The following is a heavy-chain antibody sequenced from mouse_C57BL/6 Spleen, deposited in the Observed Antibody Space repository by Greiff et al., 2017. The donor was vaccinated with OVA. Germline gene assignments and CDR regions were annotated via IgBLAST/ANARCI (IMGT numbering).Heavy chain of an antibody. Sequence: VQLQESGAELVRPGASVTLSCKASGYTFTDYEMHWVKQTPVHGLEWIGAIDPETGGTAYNQKFKGKAILTADKSSSTAYMELRSLTSEDSAVYYCTNYYGSSPHYYAMDYWGQGTSVTVSS. CDR1: GYTFTDYE. CDR3: TNYYGSSPHYYAMDY. D-gene: IGHD1-1*01. J-gene: IGHJ4*01. V-gene: IGHV1-15*01. CDR2: IDPETGGT.